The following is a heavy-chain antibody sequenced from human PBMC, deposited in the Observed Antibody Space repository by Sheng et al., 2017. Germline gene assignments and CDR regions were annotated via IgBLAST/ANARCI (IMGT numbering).Heavy chain of an antibody. Sequence: QVQLQESGPGLVKPSETLSLTCTVSGYSISSGYYWGWIRQPPGKGLEWIGSIYHSGSTYYNPSLKSRVTISVDTSKNQFSLKLSSVTAADMAVYYCARAIMTTVPYHDAFDIWGQGTMVTV. J-gene: IGHJ3*02. V-gene: IGHV4-38-2*02. CDR3: ARAIMTTVPYHDAFDI. D-gene: IGHD4-17*01. CDR1: GYSISSGYY. CDR2: IYHSGST.